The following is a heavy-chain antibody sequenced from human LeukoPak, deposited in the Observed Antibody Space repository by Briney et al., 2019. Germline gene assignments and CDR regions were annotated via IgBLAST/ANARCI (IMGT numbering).Heavy chain of an antibody. J-gene: IGHJ4*02. CDR1: GYSFTSYW. V-gene: IGHV5-51*01. CDR3: ARRSAAAGPLYYFDY. D-gene: IGHD6-13*01. CDR2: IYPGDSDT. Sequence: GESLKISCKGSGYSFTSYWIGWVRQMPGKGLEWMGIIYPGDSDTRYSPSFQGQVTISADKSISTAYLQWSSLKASDTAMYYCARRSAAAGPLYYFDYWGQGTLVTVSS.